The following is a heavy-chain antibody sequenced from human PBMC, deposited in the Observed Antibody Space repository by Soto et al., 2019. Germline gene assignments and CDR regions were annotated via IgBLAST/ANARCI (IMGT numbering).Heavy chain of an antibody. CDR3: ARVSQVGAAAAAGIYY. CDR1: GYTFTSYG. V-gene: IGHV1-18*01. CDR2: ISAYNGNT. J-gene: IGHJ4*02. Sequence: ASVKVSCKASGYTFTSYGVTWVRQAPGQGLEWMGWISAYNGNTNYAQKLQGRVTMTTDTSTSTAYMELRSLRSDDTAVYYCARVSQVGAAAAAGIYYWGQGTLVTVSS. D-gene: IGHD6-13*01.